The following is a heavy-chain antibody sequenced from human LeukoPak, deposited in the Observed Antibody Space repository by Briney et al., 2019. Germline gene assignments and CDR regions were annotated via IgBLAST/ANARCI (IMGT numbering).Heavy chain of an antibody. CDR2: ITDSGST. CDR3: ASLVGTMGYYGMDV. Sequence: PSETLSLTCTVSGGSISSSSYYWGWIRQPPGKGLEWIGEITDSGSTKYSPSLESRVTISLDTSKNQFSLKLSSVTAADTALYYCASLVGTMGYYGMDVWGLGTTVTVS. D-gene: IGHD7-27*01. CDR1: GGSISSSSYY. V-gene: IGHV4-39*07. J-gene: IGHJ6*02.